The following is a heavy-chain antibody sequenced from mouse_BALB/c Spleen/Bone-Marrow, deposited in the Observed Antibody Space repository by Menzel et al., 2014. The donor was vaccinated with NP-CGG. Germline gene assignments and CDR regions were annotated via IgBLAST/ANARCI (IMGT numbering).Heavy chain of an antibody. Sequence: EVKLVESGGGLVQPGGSLKLSCAASGFDFSRYWMSWVRQAPGKGLQWIGEINPESNTINYTPSLKDKFIISRDNAKNTLYLQMSKVRSEDTALYCCARLGYYGWFARWGQGTLVTVSA. V-gene: IGHV4-1*02. CDR3: ARLGYYGWFAR. CDR1: GFDFSRYW. J-gene: IGHJ3*01. D-gene: IGHD2-3*01. CDR2: INPESNTI.